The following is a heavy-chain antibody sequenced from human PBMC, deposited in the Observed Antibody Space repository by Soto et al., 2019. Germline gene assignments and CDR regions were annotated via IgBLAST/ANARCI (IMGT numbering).Heavy chain of an antibody. J-gene: IGHJ6*02. Sequence: SLTCAVSGGSFSGYYWGWVRQPPGKGLEWVGEINYSGSTNYNPSLKRRVTISVDTSKNQVSLKVTSVTAADTAMYYCARRNYFYALDVWGQGTTVTSP. CDR1: GGSFSGYY. CDR3: ARRNYFYALDV. CDR2: INYSGST. V-gene: IGHV4-34*01.